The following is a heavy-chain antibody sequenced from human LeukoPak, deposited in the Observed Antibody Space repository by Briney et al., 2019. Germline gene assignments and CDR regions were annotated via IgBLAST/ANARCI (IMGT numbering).Heavy chain of an antibody. J-gene: IGHJ4*02. V-gene: IGHV4-59*01. Sequence: PSETLSLTCTVSGGSISSYYWTWIRQPPGKGLEWIGYIYYSGSTNYNPSLKSRVTISVDTSKNQFSLKLSSVTAADTAVYYCARDRRPYYYDSSGYFDYWGQGTLVTVSS. D-gene: IGHD3-22*01. CDR1: GGSISSYY. CDR2: IYYSGST. CDR3: ARDRRPYYYDSSGYFDY.